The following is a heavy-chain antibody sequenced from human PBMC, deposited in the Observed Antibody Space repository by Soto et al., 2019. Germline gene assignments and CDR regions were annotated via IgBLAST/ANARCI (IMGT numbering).Heavy chain of an antibody. Sequence: PGESLKIFCKGSGYNFTTFWIGWVRQVPGKGLEWMGIIYPGDSETKYSPDFEGQVTISADRSTNTAYLQWRSLRASDTAMYYCARLGFPGAIYFDSWGLGTLVTVSS. V-gene: IGHV5-51*01. CDR3: ARLGFPGAIYFDS. CDR2: IYPGDSET. J-gene: IGHJ4*02. CDR1: GYNFTTFW.